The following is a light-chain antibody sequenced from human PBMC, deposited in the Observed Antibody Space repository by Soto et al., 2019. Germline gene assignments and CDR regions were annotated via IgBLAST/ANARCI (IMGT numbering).Light chain of an antibody. CDR1: SSDVGGYNY. CDR2: DVS. CDR3: CSYAGSYTFDVV. Sequence: QSVLTQPRSVSGSPGQSVTISCTGTSSDVGGYNYVSWYQQYPGKAPKLMIYDVSKRPSGVPDRFSGSKSGNTASLTISGLQAEDEADYYCCSYAGSYTFDVVFGGGTQLTVL. V-gene: IGLV2-11*01. J-gene: IGLJ2*01.